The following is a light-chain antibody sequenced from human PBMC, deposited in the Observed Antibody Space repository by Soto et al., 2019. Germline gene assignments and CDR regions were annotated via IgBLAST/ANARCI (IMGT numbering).Light chain of an antibody. V-gene: IGKV3-20*01. Sequence: EIVLTQSPGTLSLSPGERATLSCRASQSVGSNYLAWYQQKPGQAPRLLIYGASTRATGIPDRFSGSGSGTDFTLTISRLEREDFAVYYCQQYGSSPRFSFGPGTKVDIK. J-gene: IGKJ3*01. CDR2: GAS. CDR1: QSVGSNY. CDR3: QQYGSSPRFS.